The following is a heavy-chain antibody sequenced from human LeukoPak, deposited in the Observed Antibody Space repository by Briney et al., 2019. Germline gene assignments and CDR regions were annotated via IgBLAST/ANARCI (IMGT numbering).Heavy chain of an antibody. CDR2: IIPIFGTA. V-gene: IGHV1-69*01. Sequence: GASVKVSCKASGGTFSSYAISWVRQAPGQGLEWMGGIIPIFGTANYAQKFQGRVTITADESTSTAYMELSSLRSEDTAVYYCARARYSSSWLSKAVVYYMDVRGKGTTVTVSS. J-gene: IGHJ6*03. CDR3: ARARYSSSWLSKAVVYYMDV. CDR1: GGTFSSYA. D-gene: IGHD6-13*01.